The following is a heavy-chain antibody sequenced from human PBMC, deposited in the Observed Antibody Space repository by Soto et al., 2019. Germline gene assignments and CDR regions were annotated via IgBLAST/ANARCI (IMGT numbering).Heavy chain of an antibody. CDR1: GFTFSSYS. Sequence: EVQLVESGGGLVQPGGSLRLSCAASGFTFSSYSMNWVRQAPGKGLECVSDISSGGSTVYYADSVKGRFTISRDNAKNSVYPQMVSLRVEDTAVYYCARDSPGRGGCSSTTCYAFDYWGQGTLVTVSS. CDR3: ARDSPGRGGCSSTTCYAFDY. V-gene: IGHV3-48*01. CDR2: ISSGGSTV. J-gene: IGHJ4*02. D-gene: IGHD2-2*01.